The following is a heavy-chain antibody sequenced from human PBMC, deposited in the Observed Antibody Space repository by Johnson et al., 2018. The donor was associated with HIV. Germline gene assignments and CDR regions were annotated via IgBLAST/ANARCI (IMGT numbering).Heavy chain of an antibody. CDR2: ISTSGST. CDR1: GFIFSDYY. J-gene: IGHJ3*02. V-gene: IGHV3-11*01. Sequence: QVQLVESGGGLVRPGGSLRLSCAASGFIFSDYYMSWIRQAPGRGLDWVSYISTSGSTYYADSVKGRFTISRDNSKNTLYLQMNSLRAEDTAVYYCAKDFLYCDGDCYSGAFDIWGQGTMVTVSS. CDR3: AKDFLYCDGDCYSGAFDI. D-gene: IGHD2-21*01.